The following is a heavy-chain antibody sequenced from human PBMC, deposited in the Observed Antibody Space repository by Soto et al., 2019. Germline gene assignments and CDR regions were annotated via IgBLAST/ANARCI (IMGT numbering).Heavy chain of an antibody. Sequence: PGGSRRLSCAASRFTFSSYIMNWVRQAPGKGLEWVSSISSSSSYIYYADSVKGRFTISRDNAKNSLYLQMNGLRAEDTAVYYCERMTTHDYWGQGTLVTVSS. J-gene: IGHJ4*02. V-gene: IGHV3-21*01. CDR3: ERMTTHDY. CDR2: ISSSSSYI. CDR1: RFTFSSYI.